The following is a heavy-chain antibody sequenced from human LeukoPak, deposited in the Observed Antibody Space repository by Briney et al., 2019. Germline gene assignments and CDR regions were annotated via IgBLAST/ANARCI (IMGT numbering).Heavy chain of an antibody. J-gene: IGHJ5*02. D-gene: IGHD6-13*01. Sequence: ASVKVSCKASGYTFTSYYMHWVRQAPGQGLEWMGIINPSGGSTSYAQKFQGRVTMTRDTSTSTVYMELSSLRSVDTAVYYCARDHSSSWYSSWFDPWGQGTLVTVSS. CDR1: GYTFTSYY. CDR3: ARDHSSSWYSSWFDP. V-gene: IGHV1-46*01. CDR2: INPSGGST.